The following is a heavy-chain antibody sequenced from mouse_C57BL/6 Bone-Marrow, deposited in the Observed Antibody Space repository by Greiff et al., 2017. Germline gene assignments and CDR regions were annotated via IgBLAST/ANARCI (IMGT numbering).Heavy chain of an antibody. J-gene: IGHJ3*01. D-gene: IGHD1-1*01. V-gene: IGHV14-4*01. Sequence: EVQLQESGAELVRPGASVKLSCTASGFNIKDDYMHWVKQRPEQGLEWIGWIDPENGDTEYASKFHGKATITADTSSNTAYLQLSSRTSEDTAVYYCTTYYYVFAYWGQGTLVTVSA. CDR2: IDPENGDT. CDR1: GFNIKDDY. CDR3: TTYYYVFAY.